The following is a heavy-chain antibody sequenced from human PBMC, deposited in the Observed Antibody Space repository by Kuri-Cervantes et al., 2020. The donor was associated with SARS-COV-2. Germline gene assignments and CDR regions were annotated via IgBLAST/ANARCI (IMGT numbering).Heavy chain of an antibody. Sequence: ASVKVSCKASGYTFTDCAIHWVRQAPGQRLEWMGWINAGNGGTRYSQKFRGRVTITRDTPASTAYMDLSSLRSEDTALYYCARDLPYCSRASCSRFDYWGQGTLVTVSS. D-gene: IGHD2-2*01. CDR1: GYTFTDCA. J-gene: IGHJ4*02. V-gene: IGHV1-3*01. CDR2: INAGNGGT. CDR3: ARDLPYCSRASCSRFDY.